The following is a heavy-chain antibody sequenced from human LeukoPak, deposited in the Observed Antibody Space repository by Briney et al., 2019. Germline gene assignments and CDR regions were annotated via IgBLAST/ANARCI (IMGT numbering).Heavy chain of an antibody. CDR1: GFTFGDYA. Sequence: GGSLRLSCTASGFTFGDYAMSWVRQAPGKGLEWVGFIRSKAYGGTTECAASVKGRFTISRDDSKSIAYLQMNSLKTEDTAVYYCTRAPGKRFLEWLFNYYYYYMDVWGKGTTVTVSS. CDR2: IRSKAYGGTT. CDR3: TRAPGKRFLEWLFNYYYYYMDV. D-gene: IGHD3-3*01. J-gene: IGHJ6*03. V-gene: IGHV3-49*04.